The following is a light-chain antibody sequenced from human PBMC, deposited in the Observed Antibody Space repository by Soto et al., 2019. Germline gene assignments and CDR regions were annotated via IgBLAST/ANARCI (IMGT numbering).Light chain of an antibody. V-gene: IGLV2-11*01. J-gene: IGLJ2*01. CDR1: STDVGSYNY. CDR2: DVT. CDR3: CSYAGTYTFVI. Sequence: QSVLTQPRSVSGSPGQSVTISCTGTSTDVGSYNYVSWYQQHPGKAPKLIIYDVTKRPSGVPDRFSGSKSGNTASLTISGLQAEDEADYYCCSYAGTYTFVIFGGGTKLTVL.